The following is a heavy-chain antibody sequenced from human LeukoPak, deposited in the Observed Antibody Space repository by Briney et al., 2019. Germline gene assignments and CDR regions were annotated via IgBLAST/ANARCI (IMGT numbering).Heavy chain of an antibody. CDR3: ARWEYASGGYFDS. CDR2: IYTSGST. CDR1: GGSISSSGYY. D-gene: IGHD3-10*01. Sequence: SETLSLTCSVSGGSISSSGYYWSWIRQPAGKGLEWIGRIYTSGSTNYNPSLKSRVTISLDTSKNQFSLKLNSVTASDTAVYYCARWEYASGGYFDSWGQGTLVTVSS. J-gene: IGHJ4*02. V-gene: IGHV4-61*02.